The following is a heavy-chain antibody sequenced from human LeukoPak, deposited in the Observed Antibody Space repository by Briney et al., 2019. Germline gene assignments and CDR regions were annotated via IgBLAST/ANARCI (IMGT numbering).Heavy chain of an antibody. D-gene: IGHD3-10*01. CDR1: GFTFSNAW. J-gene: IGHJ4*02. V-gene: IGHV3-53*01. CDR3: ARLDYGSGSYDY. Sequence: GGSLRLSCAASGFTFSNAWMSWVRQAPGKGLEWVSVIYSGGSTYYADSVKGRFTISRDNSKNTLYLQMNSLRAEDTAVYYCARLDYGSGSYDYWGQGTLVIVSS. CDR2: IYSGGST.